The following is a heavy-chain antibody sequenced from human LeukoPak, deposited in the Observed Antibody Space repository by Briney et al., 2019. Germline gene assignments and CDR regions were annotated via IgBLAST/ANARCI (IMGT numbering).Heavy chain of an antibody. V-gene: IGHV3-33*01. CDR2: IWYDGSNK. Sequence: GGSLRLSCAASGFTFSSYGMHWVRQAPGKGLEWVAVIWYDGSNKYYADSVKGRFTISRDNSKNTLYLQRNTLRAEDTAVYYCARGDIVVVPAAQIYYYYGMDVWGKGTTVTVSS. CDR1: GFTFSSYG. CDR3: ARGDIVVVPAAQIYYYYGMDV. D-gene: IGHD2-2*01. J-gene: IGHJ6*04.